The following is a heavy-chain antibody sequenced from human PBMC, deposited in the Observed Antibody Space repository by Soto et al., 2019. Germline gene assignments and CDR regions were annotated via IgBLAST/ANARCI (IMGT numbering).Heavy chain of an antibody. Sequence: PSETLSLTCTVSGGSISSYYWSWIRQPPGKALEWIGYTYYTGSTNYNLSLKSRVTISVDTSKNQFSLKLSSVTAADTAVYYCARGNVVAIDYWGQGTLVTVSS. V-gene: IGHV4-59*12. CDR3: ARGNVVAIDY. CDR2: TYYTGST. CDR1: GGSISSYY. D-gene: IGHD2-21*01. J-gene: IGHJ4*02.